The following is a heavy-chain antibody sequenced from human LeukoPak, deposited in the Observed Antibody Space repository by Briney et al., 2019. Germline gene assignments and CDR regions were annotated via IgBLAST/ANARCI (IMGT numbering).Heavy chain of an antibody. J-gene: IGHJ4*02. D-gene: IGHD2-2*01. Sequence: GASVKVSCKASGYTFTSYGISWVRQAPGQGLEWMGWISAYNGNTNYAQKLQGRVTMTTDTSTSTAYMELRSLRSDDTAVYYCARDRGKYCSSTSCLAHYWGQGTLVTVSS. CDR3: ARDRGKYCSSTSCLAHY. CDR1: GYTFTSYG. V-gene: IGHV1-18*01. CDR2: ISAYNGNT.